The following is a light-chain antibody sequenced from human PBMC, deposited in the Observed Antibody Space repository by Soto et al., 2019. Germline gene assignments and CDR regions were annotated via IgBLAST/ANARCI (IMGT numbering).Light chain of an antibody. J-gene: IGKJ2*01. CDR2: GAS. V-gene: IGKV3-20*01. Sequence: EIVLTQSPGTLSLSPGGRATLSCRASQSVSSSSLAWYQQKPGQAPRLLIYGASSRATGIPDRFSGSGSGTDFPLTISRLEPEDFAVYYCQQYGSSPYTFGQGTKLEIK. CDR1: QSVSSSS. CDR3: QQYGSSPYT.